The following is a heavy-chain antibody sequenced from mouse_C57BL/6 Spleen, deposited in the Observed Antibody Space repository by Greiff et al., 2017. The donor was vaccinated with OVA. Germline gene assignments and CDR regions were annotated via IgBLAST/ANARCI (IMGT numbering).Heavy chain of an antibody. Sequence: VQLQESGPGLVQPSQSLSITCTVSGFSLTSYGVHWVRQSPGKGLEWLGVIWSGGSTDSNAAFISRLSISKDNSKSQVFFKMNSLQADDTAIYYCSRNSITTVVPYWYFDVWGTGTTVTVSS. CDR2: IWSGGST. CDR1: GFSLTSYG. D-gene: IGHD1-1*01. J-gene: IGHJ1*03. CDR3: SRNSITTVVPYWYFDV. V-gene: IGHV2-2*01.